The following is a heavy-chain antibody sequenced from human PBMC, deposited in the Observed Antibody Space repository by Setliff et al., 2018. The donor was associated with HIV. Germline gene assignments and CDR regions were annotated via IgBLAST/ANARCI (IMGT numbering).Heavy chain of an antibody. CDR3: AKVFAFGVDGFDI. Sequence: GVLRLSCAASGFTFSNYAMGWVRQGPGKGLEWVSTIGAAGYPTHYAESVKGRFTISKDNSQNALYLQMNSLTDEDTAVYYCAKVFAFGVDGFDIWGQGTMVTVSS. D-gene: IGHD3-10*01. J-gene: IGHJ3*02. V-gene: IGHV3-23*01. CDR2: IGAAGYPT. CDR1: GFTFSNYA.